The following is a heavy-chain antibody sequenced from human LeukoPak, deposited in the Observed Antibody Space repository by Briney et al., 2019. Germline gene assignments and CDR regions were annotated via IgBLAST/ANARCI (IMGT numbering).Heavy chain of an antibody. V-gene: IGHV1-2*02. CDR1: GYTFTGYY. CDR3: ARAGGYCGRISCPYYFDY. D-gene: IGHD2-15*01. CDR2: INPNSGGT. J-gene: IGHJ4*02. Sequence: ASVKVSCKASGYTFTGYYMHWVRQAPGQGLEWMGWINPNSGGTNYAQKFQGRVTMTRNTSISTAYMELSSLRSEDTAVYYCARAGGYCGRISCPYYFDYWGQGSLVAVSS.